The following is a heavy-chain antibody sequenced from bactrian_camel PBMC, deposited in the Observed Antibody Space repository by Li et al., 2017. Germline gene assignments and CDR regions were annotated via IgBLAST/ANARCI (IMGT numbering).Heavy chain of an antibody. J-gene: IGHJ4*01. Sequence: VQLVESGGGSVEAGGSLNLSCTYQGYIRCMAWFRQAPGKEREGVAAIKGDGRTTYADSVKGRFTISKDDANSSLYLYLQMNNLKPEDTAMYYCAAGQSFCYRDYSNDDVPYEFEYWGQGTQVTVS. V-gene: IGHV3S53*01. CDR3: AAGQSFCYRDYSNDDVPYEFEY. CDR2: IKGDGRT. D-gene: IGHD4*01. CDR1: GYIRC.